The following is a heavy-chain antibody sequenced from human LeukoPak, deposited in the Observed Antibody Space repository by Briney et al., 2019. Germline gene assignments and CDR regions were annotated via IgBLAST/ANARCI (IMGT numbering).Heavy chain of an antibody. V-gene: IGHV3-48*02. CDR1: GFTFSSYS. CDR2: ISSSSSTI. D-gene: IGHD3-22*01. J-gene: IGHJ4*02. Sequence: PGGSLRLSCAASGFTFSSYSMNWVRQAPGKGLEWVSYISSSSSTIYYADSVKGRFTISRDNAKNSLYLQMNSLRDEDTAVYYCARDDDPSGYYRFAYWGQGTLVTVSS. CDR3: ARDDDPSGYYRFAY.